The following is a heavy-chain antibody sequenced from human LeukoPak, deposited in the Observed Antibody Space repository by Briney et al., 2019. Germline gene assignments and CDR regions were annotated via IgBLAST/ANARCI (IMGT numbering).Heavy chain of an antibody. V-gene: IGHV1-8*01. Sequence: GASVKVSCKASGYTFTGYDINWVRQATAQGLEWMGWMNPNSGNTGYAQKFQGRVTMTRNTSISTAYMELSSLRSEDTAVYYCAAGEGIAAALDYWGQGTLVTVSS. D-gene: IGHD6-13*01. CDR2: MNPNSGNT. CDR3: AAGEGIAAALDY. J-gene: IGHJ4*02. CDR1: GYTFTGYD.